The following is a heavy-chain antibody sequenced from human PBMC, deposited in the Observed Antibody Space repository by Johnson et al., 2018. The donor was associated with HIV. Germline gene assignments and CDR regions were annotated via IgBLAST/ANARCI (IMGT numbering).Heavy chain of an antibody. CDR2: IWYDGSNK. V-gene: IGHV3-30*19. CDR1: GFTFSSYG. CDR3: ARDTDIVVVPARGDAFDI. Sequence: QVQLVESGGGVVQPGRSLRLSCAASGFTFSSYGMHWVRQAPGKGLEWVAVIWYDGSNKYYADSVKGRFPISRDNSKNTLYLQMNSLRAEDTAVYYCARDTDIVVVPARGDAFDIWGQGTMVTVSS. D-gene: IGHD2-2*01. J-gene: IGHJ3*02.